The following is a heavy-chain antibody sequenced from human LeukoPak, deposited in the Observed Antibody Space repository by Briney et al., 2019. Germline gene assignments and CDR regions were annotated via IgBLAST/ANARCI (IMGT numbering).Heavy chain of an antibody. CDR2: ISAYNGNT. Sequence: ASVKVSCKASGGTFSSYAISWVRQAPGQGLEWMGWISAYNGNTNYAQKLQGRVTMTTDTSTSTAYMELRSLRSDDTAVYYCARTPPSGELLFGGQGTLVTVSS. D-gene: IGHD1-26*01. V-gene: IGHV1-18*01. J-gene: IGHJ4*02. CDR1: GGTFSSYA. CDR3: ARTPPSGELLF.